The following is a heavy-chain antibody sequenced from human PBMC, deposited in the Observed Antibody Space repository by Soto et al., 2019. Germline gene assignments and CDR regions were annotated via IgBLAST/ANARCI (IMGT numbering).Heavy chain of an antibody. CDR2: IYYSGST. Sequence: LSVTCTVAEGSISSYYGSWIRQPPGKGLEWIGYIYYSGSTNYNPSLKSRVTISVDTSKNQFSLKLSSVTAADTAVYYCARAYTAMEYLDYWGQGTLVTVSS. D-gene: IGHD5-18*01. CDR3: ARAYTAMEYLDY. J-gene: IGHJ4*02. V-gene: IGHV4-59*01. CDR1: EGSISSYY.